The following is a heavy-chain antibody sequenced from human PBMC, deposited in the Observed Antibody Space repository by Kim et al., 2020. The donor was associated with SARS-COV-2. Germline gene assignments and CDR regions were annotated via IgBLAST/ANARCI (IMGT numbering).Heavy chain of an antibody. J-gene: IGHJ6*03. Sequence: ASVKVSCKASGYTFTSYAMNWVRQAPGQGLEWMGWINTNTGNPTYAQGFTGRFVFSLDTSVSTAYLQISSLKAEDTAVYYCVRDQDYYDSSSYYYYYYYMDVWGKGTTVTVSS. CDR3: VRDQDYYDSSSYYYYYYYMDV. CDR1: GYTFTSYA. V-gene: IGHV7-4-1*02. D-gene: IGHD3-22*01. CDR2: INTNTGNP.